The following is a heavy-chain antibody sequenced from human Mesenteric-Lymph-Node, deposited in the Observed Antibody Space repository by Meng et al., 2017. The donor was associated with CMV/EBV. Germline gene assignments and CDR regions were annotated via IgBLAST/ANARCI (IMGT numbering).Heavy chain of an antibody. CDR3: ASGGDRFRGYYGMDV. Sequence: SVKVSCKASGYTFTGYYMHWVRQAPGQGLEWMGGVIPIFGTANSAQKFQGRVTINADESTATAYMELSSLRSEDTAVYYCASGGDRFRGYYGMDVWGQGTTVTVSS. V-gene: IGHV1-69*13. J-gene: IGHJ6*02. CDR1: GYTFTGYY. D-gene: IGHD4-17*01. CDR2: VIPIFGTA.